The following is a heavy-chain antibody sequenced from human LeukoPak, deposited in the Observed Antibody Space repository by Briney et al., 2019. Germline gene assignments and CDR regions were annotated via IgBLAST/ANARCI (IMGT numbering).Heavy chain of an antibody. CDR3: ARDPLRGHFDY. CDR1: SGSMSNYY. Sequence: SETLSLTCSVSSGSMSNYYWSWIRQPPGKGLEWIGYMYYSGSTNYNPSLKSRVTMSVDTSKNQFSLKLSSVTAADTAVYYCARDPLRGHFDYWGQGTLVTVSS. CDR2: MYYSGST. J-gene: IGHJ4*02. V-gene: IGHV4-59*01.